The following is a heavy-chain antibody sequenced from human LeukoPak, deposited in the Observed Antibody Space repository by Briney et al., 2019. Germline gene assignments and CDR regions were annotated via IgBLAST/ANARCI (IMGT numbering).Heavy chain of an antibody. V-gene: IGHV4-59*01. CDR2: IYSSGST. Sequence: SEALSLTCTIHGDPLISYYWSWIRQTPGKGLEWVGYIYSSGSTNYKPSHQSRVTRSVDTSKNQFSLKLSSVTAAHTAVYYCAITVSWYPHAEVGDLFYPWGQGTLVTVSS. CDR3: AITVSWYPHAEVGDLFYP. CDR1: GDPLISYY. J-gene: IGHJ5*02. D-gene: IGHD6-13*01.